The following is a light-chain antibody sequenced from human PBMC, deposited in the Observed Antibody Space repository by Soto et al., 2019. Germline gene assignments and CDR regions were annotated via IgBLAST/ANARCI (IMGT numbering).Light chain of an antibody. CDR3: QQYSSSPIT. V-gene: IGKV3-20*01. CDR2: GAS. J-gene: IGKJ5*01. Sequence: EIVMTQSPVTLSVSPGERATLSCRASQTISSTYLAWYQQKPGQAPRLLIYGASSRATGIPDRFSGGGSGTDFSLTISRLDPEDFAVYYCQQYSSSPITFGQGTRLEIK. CDR1: QTISSTY.